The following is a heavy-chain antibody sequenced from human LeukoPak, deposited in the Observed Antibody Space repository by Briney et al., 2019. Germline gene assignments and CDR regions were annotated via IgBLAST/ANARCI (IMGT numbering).Heavy chain of an antibody. D-gene: IGHD4-4*01. J-gene: IGHJ4*02. CDR2: INHSGST. V-gene: IGHV4-34*01. CDR1: GGSFSGYY. Sequence: KASETLSLTCAVYGGSFSGYYWSWIRQPPGKGLEWIGEINHSGSTNYNPSLKSRVTISVDTSKNQFSLKLSSVTAADTAVYYCARKRQLLYRDYSNYPYYFDYWGQGTLVTVSS. CDR3: ARKRQLLYRDYSNYPYYFDY.